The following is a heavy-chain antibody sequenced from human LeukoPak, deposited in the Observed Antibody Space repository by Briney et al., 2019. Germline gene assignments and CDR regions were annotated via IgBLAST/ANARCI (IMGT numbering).Heavy chain of an antibody. V-gene: IGHV3-7*03. D-gene: IGHD3-3*01. CDR3: ARDPYPTWSRRGNFDS. J-gene: IGHJ4*02. CDR1: GFTFGKYW. CDR2: IKLDGSEK. Sequence: PGGSLRLSCVASGFTFGKYWMRWVRQAPGKGLEWVANIKLDGSEKNYVDSVKGRFTISRDNTKNSLYLQMNSLRAEHTAVFYWARDPYPTWSRRGNFDSWGQGTLVIVSS.